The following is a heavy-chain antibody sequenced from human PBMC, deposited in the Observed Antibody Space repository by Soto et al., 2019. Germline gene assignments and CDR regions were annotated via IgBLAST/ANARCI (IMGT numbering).Heavy chain of an antibody. CDR2: IFSRGST. D-gene: IGHD5-12*01. V-gene: IGHV4-4*07. J-gene: IGHJ4*02. CDR3: AREGSYSAYNFAHGIQLFHFDF. Sequence: QVRLQESGPGLLKPSETLSLTCTVSGGSINTFYWSWVRQPAGKGLEWIGRIFSRGSTSFHPSLESRVAMSVDTSKNLFSLNLSSVTAADMAVYYCAREGSYSAYNFAHGIQLFHFDFWGQGALVTVSS. CDR1: GGSINTFY.